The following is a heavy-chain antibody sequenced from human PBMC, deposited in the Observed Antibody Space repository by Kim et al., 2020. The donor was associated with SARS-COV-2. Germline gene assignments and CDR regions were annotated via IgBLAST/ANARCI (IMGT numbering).Heavy chain of an antibody. V-gene: IGHV4-39*07. CDR2: IYFSGSA. CDR3: ARGMFSGYDADDAFDI. J-gene: IGHJ3*02. D-gene: IGHD5-12*01. Sequence: SETLSLTCTVSGGSISSSSYYWGWIRQPPGKGLEWIGNIYFSGSASYNPSLKSRVTISVDTSKNQFSLKLSSVTAADTAVYYCARGMFSGYDADDAFDIWGQGTMVTVSS. CDR1: GGSISSSSYY.